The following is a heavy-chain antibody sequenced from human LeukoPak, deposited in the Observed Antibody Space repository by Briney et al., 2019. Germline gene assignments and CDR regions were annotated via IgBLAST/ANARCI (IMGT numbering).Heavy chain of an antibody. D-gene: IGHD1-26*01. CDR1: GGTFSSYA. J-gene: IGHJ3*02. Sequence: ASVKVSCTASGGTFSSYAISWVRQAPGQGLEWMGGIIHIFGTANYAQNFQGRVTITADSSTSTAYMELSSLRSEDTAVYFCARDEGAKIAFAIWGQGTMVTVSS. CDR2: IIHIFGTA. V-gene: IGHV1-69*06. CDR3: ARDEGAKIAFAI.